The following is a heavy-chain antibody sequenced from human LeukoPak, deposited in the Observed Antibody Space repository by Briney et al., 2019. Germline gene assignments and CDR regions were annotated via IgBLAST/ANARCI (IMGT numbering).Heavy chain of an antibody. D-gene: IGHD6-19*01. V-gene: IGHV3-48*04. Sequence: GGSLRLSCAASGFTFSSYSMNWVRQSPGKGLEWVSYISSSGTTKYYADSVKGRFTISRDNAKNSLYLQMNSLRAEDTAVYYCAKKSSSGWYSFDYWGQGTLVTVSS. CDR3: AKKSSSGWYSFDY. CDR1: GFTFSSYS. CDR2: ISSSGTTK. J-gene: IGHJ4*02.